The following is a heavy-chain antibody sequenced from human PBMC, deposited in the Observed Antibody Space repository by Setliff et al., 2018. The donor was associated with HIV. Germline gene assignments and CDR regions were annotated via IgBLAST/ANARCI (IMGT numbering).Heavy chain of an antibody. D-gene: IGHD3-10*01. CDR3: ARDGMVRGSKAFGY. V-gene: IGHV4-61*02. Sequence: SETLSLTCTVSGGSISSGSYYWSWIRQPAGKGLEWIGRIYTSGSTNYNPSLKSRVTISVDTSKNQFPLKLSSVTAADTAVYYCARDGMVRGSKAFGYWGQGTLVTVSS. CDR2: IYTSGST. J-gene: IGHJ4*02. CDR1: GGSISSGSYY.